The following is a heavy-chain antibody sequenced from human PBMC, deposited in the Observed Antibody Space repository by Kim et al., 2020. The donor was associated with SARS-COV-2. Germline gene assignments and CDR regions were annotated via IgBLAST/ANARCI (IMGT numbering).Heavy chain of an antibody. CDR2: IIPIFGTA. Sequence: SVKVSCKASGGTFSSYAISWVRQAPGQGLEWMGGIIPIFGTANHAQKFQGRVTITADESTSTAYMELSSLRSEDTAVYYCARDPRYCSGGSCYPSYYYYGMDVWGQGTTVTVSS. CDR3: ARDPRYCSGGSCYPSYYYYGMDV. V-gene: IGHV1-69*13. D-gene: IGHD2-15*01. J-gene: IGHJ6*02. CDR1: GGTFSSYA.